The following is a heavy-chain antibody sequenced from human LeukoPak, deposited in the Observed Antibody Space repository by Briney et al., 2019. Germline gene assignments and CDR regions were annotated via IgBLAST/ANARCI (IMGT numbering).Heavy chain of an antibody. CDR2: ISGSGGST. D-gene: IGHD3-10*01. Sequence: GGSLRLSCAASGFTFSSYAMSWVRQAPGKGLEWVSAISGSGGSTYYADSVKGRFTISRDNSKNTLYLQMNSLRAEDTAVYYCVKLTMVRGAPFDYWGQGTLVTVSS. CDR1: GFTFSSYA. CDR3: VKLTMVRGAPFDY. V-gene: IGHV3-23*01. J-gene: IGHJ4*02.